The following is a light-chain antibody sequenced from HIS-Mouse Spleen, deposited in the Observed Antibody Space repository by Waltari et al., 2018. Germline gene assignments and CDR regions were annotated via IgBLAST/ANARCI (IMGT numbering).Light chain of an antibody. CDR1: SSNIGSNY. J-gene: IGLJ3*02. V-gene: IGLV1-47*01. CDR3: AAWDDSLSGPV. Sequence: QSVLTQPPSASGTPGHRVTISCSGSSSNIGSNYVYWYQQLPGTAPNLLIYRNNQRPSGVPARFSGAKSGTSASLAISGLRSEDEADYYCAAWDDSLSGPVFGGGTKLTVL. CDR2: RNN.